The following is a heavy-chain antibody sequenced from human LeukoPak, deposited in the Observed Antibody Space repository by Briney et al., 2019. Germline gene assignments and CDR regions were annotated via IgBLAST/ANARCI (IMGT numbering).Heavy chain of an antibody. V-gene: IGHV3-74*01. Sequence: PPGGSLRLSCAASGFTFSSYGMHWVRQAPGKGLVWVPRINSDGSSIRNADSVKGRLTISRDNAKNTLYLQMNSLRAEDTAVYYCARGSSTSYYYYGMDVWGQGTTVTVSS. CDR1: GFTFSSYG. D-gene: IGHD2-2*01. CDR2: INSDGSSI. CDR3: ARGSSTSYYYYGMDV. J-gene: IGHJ6*02.